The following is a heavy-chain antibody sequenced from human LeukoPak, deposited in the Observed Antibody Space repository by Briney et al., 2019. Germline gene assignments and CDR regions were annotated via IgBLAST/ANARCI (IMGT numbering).Heavy chain of an antibody. Sequence: GGSLRLSCAASGFTFSSYGMHWVRQAPGKGLEWVAFIWYDGSNIYYADSVKGRFTISRDEPKNTLYLQMNSLRAEDTAVYYCVRDSTSSGYYLDYWGQGTLVTVSS. CDR2: IWYDGSNI. CDR3: VRDSTSSGYYLDY. CDR1: GFTFSSYG. D-gene: IGHD3-22*01. V-gene: IGHV3-33*01. J-gene: IGHJ4*02.